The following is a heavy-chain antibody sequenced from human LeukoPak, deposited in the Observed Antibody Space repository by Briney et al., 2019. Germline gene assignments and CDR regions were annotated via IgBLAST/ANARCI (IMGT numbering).Heavy chain of an antibody. Sequence: GGSLRLSCAASGFTFSSYTMNWVRQAPGKGLEWVSSISSRSSYIYYADSVKGRFAISRDNAKNSLYLQMNSLRAEDTAVYYCARDAYCSTTSCKEYFDLWGRGTLVTVSS. CDR2: ISSRSSYI. V-gene: IGHV3-21*01. CDR1: GFTFSSYT. CDR3: ARDAYCSTTSCKEYFDL. J-gene: IGHJ2*01. D-gene: IGHD2-2*01.